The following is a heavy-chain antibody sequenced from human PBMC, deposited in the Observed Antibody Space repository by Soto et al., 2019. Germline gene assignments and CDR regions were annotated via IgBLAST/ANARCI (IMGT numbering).Heavy chain of an antibody. CDR3: AKVGIGWSDVFVV. CDR2: ISSTGGTT. J-gene: IGHJ3*01. D-gene: IGHD6-19*01. Sequence: EVQLLEWGGGLAQPGGSLRFTCAASGFTFSNYGMAWVRQAQGTGLEWVASISSTGGTTYYADSVKGRFSISRDDSKNTFYLQMHSLRADDTALYYCAKVGIGWSDVFVVWGQGTKVTVSS. CDR1: GFTFSNYG. V-gene: IGHV3-23*01.